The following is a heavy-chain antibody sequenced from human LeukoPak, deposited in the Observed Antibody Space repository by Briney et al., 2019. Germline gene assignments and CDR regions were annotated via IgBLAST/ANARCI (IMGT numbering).Heavy chain of an antibody. Sequence: SETLSLTCAVYGGSFSGYYWSWIRQPPGKGLEWIGEINHSGSTNYNPSLKSRVTISVDTSKNQFSLKLSSVTAADTAVYYCARGGPRRNLGYCSGGSCYVYYFDYWGQGTLVTVSS. CDR3: ARGGPRRNLGYCSGGSCYVYYFDY. V-gene: IGHV4-34*01. CDR1: GGSFSGYY. D-gene: IGHD2-15*01. CDR2: INHSGST. J-gene: IGHJ4*02.